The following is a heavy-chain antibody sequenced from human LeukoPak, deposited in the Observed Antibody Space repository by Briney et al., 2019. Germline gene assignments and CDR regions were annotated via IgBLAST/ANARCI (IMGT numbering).Heavy chain of an antibody. D-gene: IGHD2-15*01. CDR2: VSASGDST. Sequence: GGSLRLSCAASGFTFSSYAMSWVRQAPGKGLAWISTVSASGDSTSYADSVKGRFTISRDNSKNTLYLQMNSLRAEDTAVYYCAGRVVKYYYYYYGMDVWGQGTTVTVSS. CDR3: AGRVVKYYYYYYGMDV. V-gene: IGHV3-23*01. J-gene: IGHJ6*02. CDR1: GFTFSSYA.